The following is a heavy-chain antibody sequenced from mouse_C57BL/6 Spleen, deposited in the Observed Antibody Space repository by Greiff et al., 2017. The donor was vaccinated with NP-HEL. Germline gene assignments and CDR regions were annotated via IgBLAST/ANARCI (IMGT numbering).Heavy chain of an antibody. CDR1: GYTFTSYW. J-gene: IGHJ2*01. CDR3: ARYGNYEGYFDY. V-gene: IGHV1-64*01. CDR2: IHPTNGST. D-gene: IGHD2-1*01. Sequence: VQLQQPGAELVKPGASVQLSCKASGYTFTSYWMHWVKQRPGQGLEWIGMIHPTNGSTNYNQKFKSKSTLPVDKSSSTAYMQLSSLTSEDSAVYYWARYGNYEGYFDYGGQGTTLTVSS.